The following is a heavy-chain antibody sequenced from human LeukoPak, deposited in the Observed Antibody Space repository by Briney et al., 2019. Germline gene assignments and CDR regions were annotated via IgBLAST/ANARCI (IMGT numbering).Heavy chain of an antibody. CDR2: IYYSGST. V-gene: IGHV4-59*08. CDR1: GGSISSYY. Sequence: SETLSLTCTVSGGSISSYYWSWIRQPPGKGLEWIGYIYYSGSTNHNPSLKSRVTISVDTSKNQFSLKLSSVTAADTAVYYCARARREDYYDSSGYSFDYWGQGTLVTVSS. J-gene: IGHJ4*02. CDR3: ARARREDYYDSSGYSFDY. D-gene: IGHD3-22*01.